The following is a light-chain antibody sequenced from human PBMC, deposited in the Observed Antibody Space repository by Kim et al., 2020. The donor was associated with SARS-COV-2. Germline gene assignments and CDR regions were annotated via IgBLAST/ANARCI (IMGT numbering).Light chain of an antibody. CDR1: QNIDNC. CDR3: QHYGRYPLT. Sequence: DIQMTQSPSTLSASIGDRVTITCRASQNIDNCLAWYQHKPGKAPSLLIYLASTLENGVPSRFSGSGSGAVFTLTISSLQPDDFATYYCQHYGRYPLTFGAGTKVDIK. J-gene: IGKJ4*02. V-gene: IGKV1-5*03. CDR2: LAS.